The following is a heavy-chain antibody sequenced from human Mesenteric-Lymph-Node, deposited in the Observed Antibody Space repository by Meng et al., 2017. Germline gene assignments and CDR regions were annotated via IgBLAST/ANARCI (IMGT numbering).Heavy chain of an antibody. Sequence: QVQLVQPGAEGKKPGASVKGSCKASGYTFTNYAIQWVRQAPGQRLEWMGWINSGNGKTKYSEKFQGRVTITRDTSATTAYMELSSLRSEDMAVYYCARGLWEQSRYYFDSWGQGTLVTVSS. J-gene: IGHJ4*02. D-gene: IGHD1-26*01. V-gene: IGHV1-3*01. CDR1: GYTFTNYA. CDR2: INSGNGKT. CDR3: ARGLWEQSRYYFDS.